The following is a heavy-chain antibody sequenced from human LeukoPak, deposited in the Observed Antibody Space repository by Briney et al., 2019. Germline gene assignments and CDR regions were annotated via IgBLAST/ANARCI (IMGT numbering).Heavy chain of an antibody. CDR2: IFHSGIT. D-gene: IGHD1-26*01. CDR3: ASLSGGVGARRLGY. V-gene: IGHV4-59*08. CDR1: DDSLTTYY. Sequence: SETLSLTCTVSDDSLTTYYWNWIRQPSGKGLEWIGWIFHSGITNYNPSFKSRVTISLDASRNQFSLKLSSVTAADTAVYFCASLSGGVGARRLGYWGQGALVTVSS. J-gene: IGHJ4*02.